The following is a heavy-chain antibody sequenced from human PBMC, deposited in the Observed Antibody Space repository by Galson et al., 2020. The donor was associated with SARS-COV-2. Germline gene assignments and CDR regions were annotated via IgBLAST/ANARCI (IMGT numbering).Heavy chain of an antibody. Sequence: GESLKISCAASGFTFSSYWMSWVRQAPGKGLEWVANIKQDGSEKYYVDSVKGRFTISRDNAKNSLYLQMNSLRAEDTAVYYCARDRYSGSYGGPYFDYWGQGTLVTVSS. D-gene: IGHD1-26*01. CDR3: ARDRYSGSYGGPYFDY. V-gene: IGHV3-7*01. CDR1: GFTFSSYW. J-gene: IGHJ4*02. CDR2: IKQDGSEK.